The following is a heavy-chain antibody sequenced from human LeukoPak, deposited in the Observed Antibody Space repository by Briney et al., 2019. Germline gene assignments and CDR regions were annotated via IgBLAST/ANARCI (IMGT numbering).Heavy chain of an antibody. CDR2: INSDGSST. V-gene: IGHV3-74*01. D-gene: IGHD6-13*01. J-gene: IGHJ5*02. CDR1: GFTFSSYS. Sequence: GGSLRLSCAASGFTFSSYSMNWVRQAPGKGLVWVSRINSDGSSTSYADSVKGRFTISRDNAKNTLYLQMNSLRAEDTAVYYCAISSSLPFTEFDPWGQGTLVTVSS. CDR3: AISSSLPFTEFDP.